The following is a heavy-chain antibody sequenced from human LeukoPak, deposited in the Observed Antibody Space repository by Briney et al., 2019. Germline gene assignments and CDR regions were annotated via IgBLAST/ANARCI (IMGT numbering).Heavy chain of an antibody. D-gene: IGHD6-19*01. CDR2: ISAYNGNT. CDR1: GYTFTTYG. Sequence: ASVKVSCKASGYTFTTYGISWVRQAPGQGLEWMGWISAYNGNTNYAQKLQGGVTMTTDTSTSTAYMDLRSLRSDDTAVYYCARDLKMGYSSGRYSWGTGSSNDFWGQGTLVTVSS. V-gene: IGHV1-18*01. J-gene: IGHJ4*02. CDR3: ARDLKMGYSSGRYSWGTGSSNDF.